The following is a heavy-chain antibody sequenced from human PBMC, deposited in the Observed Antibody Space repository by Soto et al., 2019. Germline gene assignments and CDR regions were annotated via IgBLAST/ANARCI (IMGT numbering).Heavy chain of an antibody. J-gene: IGHJ4*02. CDR1: GGSISSGDYY. CDR2: IYYSGST. CDR3: ARERYYDYVWGSYRPYYFDY. Sequence: SETLSLTCTVSGGSISSGDYYWSWIRQPPGKGLEWIGYIYYSGSTYYNPSLKSRVTISVDTSKNQFSLKLSSVTAADTAVYYCARERYYDYVWGSYRPYYFDYWGQGTLVTVSS. V-gene: IGHV4-30-4*01. D-gene: IGHD3-16*01.